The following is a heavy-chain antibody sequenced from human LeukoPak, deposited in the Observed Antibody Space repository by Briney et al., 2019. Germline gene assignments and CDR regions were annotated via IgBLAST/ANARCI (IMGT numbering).Heavy chain of an antibody. CDR2: ISRGTSTI. CDR1: GFTFSSSA. Sequence: PGGSLRLSCAASGFTFSSSAMNWVRQAPGKGLEWVSYISRGTSTIYYADSVKGRFTISRENARNSLYLQMNSLRAEDTAVYYCARDVTYYGGDWFDPWGQGTLVTVSS. J-gene: IGHJ5*02. V-gene: IGHV3-48*04. D-gene: IGHD4-23*01. CDR3: ARDVTYYGGDWFDP.